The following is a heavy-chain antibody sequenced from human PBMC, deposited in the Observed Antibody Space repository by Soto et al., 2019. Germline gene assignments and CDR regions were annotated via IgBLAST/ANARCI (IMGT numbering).Heavy chain of an antibody. Sequence: QVQLQESGPGLVKPSQTLSLTCTVSGDSFSSGDYKWSWTRQPPGKGLEWIGYTYYSGYTYNNPSLNIRLTMSVDTSKHQFSLTSTSVTAADPAVYYCARSGACVAFDYWGQGTLVTVS. D-gene: IGHD4-17*01. V-gene: IGHV4-30-4*01. CDR2: TYYSGYT. J-gene: IGHJ4*02. CDR1: GDSFSSGDYK. CDR3: ARSGACVAFDY.